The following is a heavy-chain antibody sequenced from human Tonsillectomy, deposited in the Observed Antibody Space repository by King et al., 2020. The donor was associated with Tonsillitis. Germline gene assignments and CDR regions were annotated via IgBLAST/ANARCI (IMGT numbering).Heavy chain of an antibody. CDR2: ISWDGYST. V-gene: IGHV3-43*01. J-gene: IGHJ4*02. CDR1: GFTFDDYT. CDR3: AKDGVFGYTSSHRPYFDS. D-gene: IGHD2-2*02. Sequence: VQLVESGGVVVQPGGSLRLSCVASGFTFDDYTMHWVRQAPGKGLEWVALISWDGYSTYLADSVKGRFSISRDNSKNSVHLVMNSLRTEDTGLYYCAKDGVFGYTSSHRPYFDSWGQGTLVTVSS.